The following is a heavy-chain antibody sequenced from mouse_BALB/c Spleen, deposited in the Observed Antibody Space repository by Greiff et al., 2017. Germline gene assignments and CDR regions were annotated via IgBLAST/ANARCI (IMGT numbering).Heavy chain of an antibody. CDR1: GFTFSSYT. D-gene: IGHD2-3*01. CDR3: ARHGYYDQGDYFDY. J-gene: IGHJ2*01. Sequence: EVQLVESGGGLVQPGGSLKLSCAASGFTFSSYTMSWVRQTPEKRLEWVAYISNGGGSTYYPDTVKGRFTISRDNAKNTLYLQMSSLKSEDTAMYYCARHGYYDQGDYFDYWGQGTTLTVSS. V-gene: IGHV5-12-2*01. CDR2: ISNGGGST.